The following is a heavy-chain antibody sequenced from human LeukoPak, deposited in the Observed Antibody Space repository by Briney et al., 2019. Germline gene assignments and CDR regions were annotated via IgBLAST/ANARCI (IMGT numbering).Heavy chain of an antibody. V-gene: IGHV3-23*01. Sequence: GGSLRLSCAASGFTFSSYAMSWVRQAPGKGLEWVSAISGSGGSTYYADSVKGRFTISRDNSKNTLYLQMNSLRAEDTAVYYCRVTCTGDCYMSGYLGQGTLVTVSS. CDR2: ISGSGGST. CDR3: RVTCTGDCYMSGY. D-gene: IGHD2-21*02. J-gene: IGHJ4*02. CDR1: GFTFSSYA.